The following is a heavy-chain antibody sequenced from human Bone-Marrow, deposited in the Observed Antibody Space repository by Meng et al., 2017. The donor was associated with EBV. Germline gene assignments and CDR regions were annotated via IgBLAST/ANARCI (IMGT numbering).Heavy chain of an antibody. J-gene: IGHJ4*02. V-gene: IGHV4-39*07. CDR2: IYYSGST. D-gene: IGHD3-22*01. CDR3: ARYYYDSSGRFFDY. Sequence: QLPAPGSGPGLVKPSATLSPTCTVSGGSISSSGYYWGWIRQPPGKGLEWIGSIYYSGSTYYNPSLKSRVTISVDTSKNQFSLKLSSVTAADTAVYYCARYYYDSSGRFFDYWGQGTLVTVSS. CDR1: GGSISSSGYY.